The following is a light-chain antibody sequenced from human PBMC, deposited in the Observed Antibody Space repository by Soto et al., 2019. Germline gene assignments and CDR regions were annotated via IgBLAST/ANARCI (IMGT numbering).Light chain of an antibody. CDR3: QVWDSISDHWV. CDR1: NIGRKS. J-gene: IGLJ3*02. Sequence: SYELTQPPSVSVAPGQTARITCGGNNIGRKSVHWYQQKPGQAPVLVVYDDSDRPSGIPERFSGSISGNTATLTINRVEVGDEADYYCQVWDSISDHWVFGGGTQLTVL. V-gene: IGLV3-21*02. CDR2: DDS.